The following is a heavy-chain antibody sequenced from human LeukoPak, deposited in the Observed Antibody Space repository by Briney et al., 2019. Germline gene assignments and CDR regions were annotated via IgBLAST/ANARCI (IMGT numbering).Heavy chain of an antibody. CDR3: ASIQLWLANAFDV. CDR1: AFTFSVAA. D-gene: IGHD5-18*01. CDR2: IGASGEST. J-gene: IGHJ3*01. Sequence: PGGSLRLSCAASAFTFSVAAMTWFRQAPGKGLEWGSLIGASGESTYYADSVKGRFTISRDTSKNSLYLQMNSLRAEDTAVYYCASIQLWLANAFDVWGQGTLVTVSS. V-gene: IGHV3-23*01.